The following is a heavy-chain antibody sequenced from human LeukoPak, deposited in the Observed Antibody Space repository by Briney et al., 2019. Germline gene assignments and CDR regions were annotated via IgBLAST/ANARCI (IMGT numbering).Heavy chain of an antibody. CDR1: GGTYSSYA. CDR3: ARDPSRHNQSLGDY. D-gene: IGHD1-14*01. J-gene: IGHJ4*02. Sequence: SVKVSCKASGGTYSSYAISWVRQAPGQGLEWLGGIIPIFGTANYAQKFQGRVTITTDESTSTAYMELSSLRSEDTAVYYCARDPSRHNQSLGDYWGQGTLVTVSS. CDR2: IIPIFGTA. V-gene: IGHV1-69*05.